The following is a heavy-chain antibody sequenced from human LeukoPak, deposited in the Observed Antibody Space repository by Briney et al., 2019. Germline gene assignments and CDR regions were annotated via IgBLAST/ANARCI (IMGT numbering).Heavy chain of an antibody. D-gene: IGHD3-3*01. CDR1: GFTFSSYS. CDR2: ISSSSSYI. Sequence: PGGSLRLSCAASGFTFSSYSMNWVRQAPGKGLEWVSSISSSSSYIYYADSVKGRFTISRDNAKNSLYLQMNSLRAEDTAVYYCARDSLWSGSDPYDYWGQGTLVTVSS. CDR3: ARDSLWSGSDPYDY. V-gene: IGHV3-21*01. J-gene: IGHJ4*02.